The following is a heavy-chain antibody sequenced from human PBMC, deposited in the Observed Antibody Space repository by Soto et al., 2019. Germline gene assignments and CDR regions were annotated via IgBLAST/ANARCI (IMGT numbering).Heavy chain of an antibody. J-gene: IGHJ5*02. Sequence: QVQLVQSGAEVKKPGASVKVSCKASGYTFTSYGISWVRQAPGQGLEWMGWISGYNGNTKYAQKLQGRVTMTTDTSTRTAYMELRRLIADDTAVYYWARFTGDYGWFDPWGQGTLVTVSS. CDR3: ARFTGDYGWFDP. D-gene: IGHD4-17*01. CDR1: GYTFTSYG. CDR2: ISGYNGNT. V-gene: IGHV1-18*01.